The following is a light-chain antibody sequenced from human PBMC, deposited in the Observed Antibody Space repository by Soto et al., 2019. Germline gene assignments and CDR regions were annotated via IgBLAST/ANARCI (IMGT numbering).Light chain of an antibody. Sequence: EIVLTQSPGTLSLSPGERATLSCRASQSVSSNFLAWYQQKPGQAPRLLMCGASSRATNIPARFSGSGSGTDFTLTITRLEPEDFAVYYCQQYANSPETFGQGTKVEMK. J-gene: IGKJ1*01. CDR3: QQYANSPET. CDR1: QSVSSNF. V-gene: IGKV3-20*01. CDR2: GAS.